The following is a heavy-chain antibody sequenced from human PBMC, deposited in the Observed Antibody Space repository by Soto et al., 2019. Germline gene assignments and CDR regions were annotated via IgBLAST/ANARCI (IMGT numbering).Heavy chain of an antibody. D-gene: IGHD2-2*01. CDR3: ARERGPWVVPAAYFDY. J-gene: IGHJ4*02. V-gene: IGHV6-1*01. CDR1: GDSVSSNSAA. CDR2: TYYRSKWYN. Sequence: QSQTLSLTCAISGDSVSSNSAAWNWIRQSPSRGLEWLGRTYYRSKWYNDYAVSVKSRITINPDTSKNQFSLQLNSVTPEDTAVYYCARERGPWVVPAAYFDYWGQGTLVTVSS.